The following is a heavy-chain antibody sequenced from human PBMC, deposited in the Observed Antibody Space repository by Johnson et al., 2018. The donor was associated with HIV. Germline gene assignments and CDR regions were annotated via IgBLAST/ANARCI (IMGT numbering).Heavy chain of an antibody. CDR1: GFTFSSYP. D-gene: IGHD2-2*01. CDR3: ARVSCSSTSCLGDGAFDI. Sequence: QVQLVESGGGVVQPGRSLRLSCAASGFTFSSYPMHWVRQAPGKGLEWVGVISYDGNSKYYGDSVKGRFTISRDNSKNTLYLQMNSLRAEDTALYYCARVSCSSTSCLGDGAFDIWGQGTMVTVSS. CDR2: ISYDGNSK. V-gene: IGHV3-30*04. J-gene: IGHJ3*02.